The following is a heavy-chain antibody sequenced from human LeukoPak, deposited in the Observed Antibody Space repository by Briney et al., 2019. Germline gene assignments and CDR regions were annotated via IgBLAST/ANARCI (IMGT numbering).Heavy chain of an antibody. D-gene: IGHD3-16*01. Sequence: GGSLRLSCAASGFTFSSYWMSWVRQAPGKGLEWVANIKQDGSEKYYVDSVKGRSTISRDNAKNSLYLQMNSPRAEDTAVYYCARETLWTYGYFDYWGQGTLVTVSS. J-gene: IGHJ4*02. CDR2: IKQDGSEK. V-gene: IGHV3-7*01. CDR3: ARETLWTYGYFDY. CDR1: GFTFSSYW.